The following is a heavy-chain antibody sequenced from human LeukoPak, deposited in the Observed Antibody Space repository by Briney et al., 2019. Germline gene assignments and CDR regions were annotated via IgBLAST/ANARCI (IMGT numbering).Heavy chain of an antibody. CDR1: GVTLSNYA. CDR3: AKDSMVQGGYYFDY. V-gene: IGHV3-23*01. J-gene: IGHJ4*02. D-gene: IGHD3-10*01. Sequence: GGSLRLSCVASGVTLSNYAMSWARQAPGKGLEWVSGISSSGSGDNTYYADSVKGRFTISRDNSKNTLYLQMNSLRAEDTAVYYCAKDSMVQGGYYFDYWGQGTLVTVSS. CDR2: ISSSGSGDNT.